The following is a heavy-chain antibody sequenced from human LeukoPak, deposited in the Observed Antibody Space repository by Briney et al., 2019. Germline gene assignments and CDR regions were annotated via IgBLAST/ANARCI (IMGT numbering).Heavy chain of an antibody. J-gene: IGHJ4*02. CDR2: IIPIFGTA. CDR1: GGTFSSYA. D-gene: IGHD2-2*01. Sequence: ASVKVSCKASGGTFSSYAISWVRQAPGQGLEWMGGIIPIFGTANYAQKFQGRVTITADESTSTAYMELSSLRSEDTAVYYCARVRGIVVPAAVTPDYWGQGTLVTVSS. CDR3: ARVRGIVVPAAVTPDY. V-gene: IGHV1-69*13.